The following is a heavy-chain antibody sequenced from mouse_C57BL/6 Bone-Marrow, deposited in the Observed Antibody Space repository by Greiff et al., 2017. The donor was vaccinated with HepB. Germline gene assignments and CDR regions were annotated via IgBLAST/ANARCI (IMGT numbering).Heavy chain of an antibody. D-gene: IGHD2-3*01. CDR3: ARGRLLRDWYFDV. CDR2: IYPGGGYT. Sequence: VKLQESGAELVRPGTSVKMSCKASGYTFTNYWIGWAKQRPGHGLEWIGDIYPGGGYTNYNEKFKGKATLTADKSSSTAYMQFSSLTSEDSAIYYCARGRLLRDWYFDVWGTGTTVTVSS. V-gene: IGHV1-63*01. CDR1: GYTFTNYW. J-gene: IGHJ1*03.